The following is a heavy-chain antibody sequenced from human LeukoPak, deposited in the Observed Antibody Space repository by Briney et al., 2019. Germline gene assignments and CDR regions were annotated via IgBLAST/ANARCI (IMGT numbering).Heavy chain of an antibody. CDR1: GFTFTDHY. CDR3: ARGRRYCSSTSCYAQGLYYFDY. CDR2: INHSGST. D-gene: IGHD2-2*01. V-gene: IGHV4-34*01. J-gene: IGHJ4*02. Sequence: GSLRLSCAASGFTFTDHYMDWVRQPPGKGLEWIGEINHSGSTNYNPSLKSRVTISVDTSKNQFSLKLSSVTAADTAVYYCARGRRYCSSTSCYAQGLYYFDYWGQGTLVTVSS.